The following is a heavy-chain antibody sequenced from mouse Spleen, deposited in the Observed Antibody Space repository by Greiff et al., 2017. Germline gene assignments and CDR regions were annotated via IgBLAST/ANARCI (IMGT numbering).Heavy chain of an antibody. CDR2: ISSGGSYT. J-gene: IGHJ4*01. CDR1: GFTFSDYG. Sequence: EVKLMESGGGLVKPGGSLKLSCAASGFTFSDYGMHWVRQAPEKGLEWVAYISSGGSYTYYPDSVKGRFTISRDNAKNTLYLQMSSLRSEDTAMYYCARQGGRHAMDYWGQGTSVTVSS. D-gene: IGHD1-2*01. CDR3: ARQGGRHAMDY. V-gene: IGHV5-17*03.